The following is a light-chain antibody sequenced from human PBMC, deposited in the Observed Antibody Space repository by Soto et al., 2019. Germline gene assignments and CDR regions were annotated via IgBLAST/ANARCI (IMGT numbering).Light chain of an antibody. CDR3: KQYVTSALT. J-gene: IGKJ5*01. Sequence: ESVLTQSPGILSLSPVERATLSCRASQSVSNDFLAWYQQKPGQAPRLLIYAVSTRATDIPARFSGSGSGTDFTLTISRLEPEDFAVYYCKQYVTSALTFGQGTRLEIK. V-gene: IGKV3-20*01. CDR1: QSVSNDF. CDR2: AVS.